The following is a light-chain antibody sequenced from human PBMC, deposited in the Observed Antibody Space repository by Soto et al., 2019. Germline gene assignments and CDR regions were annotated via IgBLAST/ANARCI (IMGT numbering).Light chain of an antibody. CDR3: SSFTSSITYV. CDR2: EVS. CDR1: SSDIGDYDY. Sequence: QSVLTQPASVSGSPGQSITISCTGSSSDIGDYDYVSWYQQHPGKAPKVLISEVSNRPSGVSNRFSGSKSGNTASLTISGLQAEDEADYYCSSFTSSITYVFGTGTKVTVL. J-gene: IGLJ1*01. V-gene: IGLV2-14*01.